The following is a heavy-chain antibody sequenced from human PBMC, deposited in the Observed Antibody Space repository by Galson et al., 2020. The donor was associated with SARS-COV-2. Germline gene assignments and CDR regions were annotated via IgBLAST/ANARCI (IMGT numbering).Heavy chain of an antibody. J-gene: IGHJ4*02. CDR3: ARGETCYYDSSGYYPLLDY. D-gene: IGHD3-22*01. Sequence: GGSLRLSCAASGFTFSSYGMHWVRQAPGKGLVWVSRINSDGSSTSYADSVKGRFTISRDNAKNTLYLQMNSLRAEDTAVYYCARGETCYYDSSGYYPLLDYWGQGTLVTVSS. CDR1: GFTFSSYG. V-gene: IGHV3-74*01. CDR2: INSDGSST.